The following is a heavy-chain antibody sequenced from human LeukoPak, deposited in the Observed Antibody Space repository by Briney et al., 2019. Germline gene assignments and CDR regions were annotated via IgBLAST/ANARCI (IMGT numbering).Heavy chain of an antibody. D-gene: IGHD3-10*01. CDR1: GFTFSSYG. V-gene: IGHV3-30*02. CDR3: AKGVTVVRGVIIQPYSDY. J-gene: IGHJ4*02. CDR2: IRYDGSNK. Sequence: GGSLRLSCAASGFTFSSYGMHWVRQAPGKGLEWVTFIRYDGSNKFYADSVKGRFTISRDNSKNMLYLQMNSLRAEDTAVYYCAKGVTVVRGVIIQPYSDYWGQGTLVTVSS.